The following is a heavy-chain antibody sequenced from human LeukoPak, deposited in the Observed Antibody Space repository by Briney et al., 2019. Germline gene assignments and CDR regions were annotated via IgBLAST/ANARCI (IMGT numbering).Heavy chain of an antibody. J-gene: IGHJ4*02. CDR1: GFTFSSYW. V-gene: IGHV3-7*01. D-gene: IGHD4-17*01. Sequence: GASLRLSCAASGFTFSSYWMSWVRQAPGKGLEGVANIKQDGSEKYYVDSVKGRFTISRDNAKNSLYLQMNSLRAEDTAVYYCASPRGEDYGYFDYWGQGTLVTVSS. CDR3: ASPRGEDYGYFDY. CDR2: IKQDGSEK.